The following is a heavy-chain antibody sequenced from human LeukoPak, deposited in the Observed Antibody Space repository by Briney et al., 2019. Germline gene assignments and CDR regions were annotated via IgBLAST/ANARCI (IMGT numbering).Heavy chain of an antibody. CDR3: ERMRWYSSSWPDAFDI. Sequence: PGGSLRLSCAASGFTFSSYWMSWVRQAPGKGLEWVANIKQDGSEKYYVDSVKGRFTISRDNAKNSLYLQMNSLRAEDTAVYYCERMRWYSSSWPDAFDIWGQGTMVTVSS. CDR1: GFTFSSYW. V-gene: IGHV3-7*01. D-gene: IGHD6-13*01. J-gene: IGHJ3*02. CDR2: IKQDGSEK.